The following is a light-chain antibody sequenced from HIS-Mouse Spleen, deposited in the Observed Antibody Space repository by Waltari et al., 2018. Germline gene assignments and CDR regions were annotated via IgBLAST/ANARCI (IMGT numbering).Light chain of an antibody. CDR2: GNS. J-gene: IGLJ1*01. Sequence: QSVLTQPPSVSGAPGQRVTISCTGRSPNIGAGYDVHWYQQLPGTAPKLLIYGNSNRPSGVPDRFSGSKSGTSASLAITGLQAEDEADYYCSSYTSSSTLRYVFGTGTKVTVL. CDR1: SPNIGAGYD. V-gene: IGLV1-40*01. CDR3: SSYTSSSTLRYV.